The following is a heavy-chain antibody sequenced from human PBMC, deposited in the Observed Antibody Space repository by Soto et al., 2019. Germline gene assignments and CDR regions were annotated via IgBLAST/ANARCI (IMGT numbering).Heavy chain of an antibody. J-gene: IGHJ4*02. V-gene: IGHV3-72*01. CDR3: TREKRYYNNLTSFYFDN. D-gene: IGHD3-10*01. CDR1: GFTFSDYY. Sequence: GGSLRLSCAASGFTFSDYYMDWVRRAPGKGLGWVGRIRNKANNYATEYAASLKGRVTFSRDDSENSLYLQMNSLETEDTAVYWCTREKRYYNNLTSFYFDNWGQGTLVTVSS. CDR2: IRNKANNYAT.